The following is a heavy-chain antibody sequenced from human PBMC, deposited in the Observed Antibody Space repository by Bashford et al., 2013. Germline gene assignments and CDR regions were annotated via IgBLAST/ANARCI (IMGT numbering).Heavy chain of an antibody. Sequence: SSETLSLTCTVSGGSFTGGIYYWGWIRQPPGKGLEWIASIYYGGSTSYNPSLKSRATISVDTSKNQLSLKLNSVTAADTAVYYCARKTYYGSGSLSYYYYYMDVWGKGDHGHRLL. V-gene: IGHV4-39*01. CDR3: ARKTYYGSGSLSYYYYYMDV. D-gene: IGHD3-10*01. CDR2: IYYGGST. J-gene: IGHJ6*03. CDR1: GGSFTGGIYY.